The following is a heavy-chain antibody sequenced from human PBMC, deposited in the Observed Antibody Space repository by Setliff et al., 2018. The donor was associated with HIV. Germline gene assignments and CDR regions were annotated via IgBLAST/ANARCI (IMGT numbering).Heavy chain of an antibody. CDR3: VRDESSYSDSSGYLVFDH. CDR1: GYTFSNYD. Sequence: ASVKVSCKPSGYTFSNYDINWVRQAAGQGLEWMGWMNPDSRNTGYAQKVQDRVTMTTDTSTRTAYMELRSLRSDDTAVYYCVRDESSYSDSSGYLVFDHWGQGTLVTVSS. CDR2: MNPDSRNT. J-gene: IGHJ4*02. D-gene: IGHD3-22*01. V-gene: IGHV1-8*02.